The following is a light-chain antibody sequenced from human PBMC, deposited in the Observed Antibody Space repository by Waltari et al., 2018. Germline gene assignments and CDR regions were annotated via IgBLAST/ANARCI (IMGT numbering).Light chain of an antibody. CDR3: GSWDDSLNGHWV. CDR2: RSG. Sequence: QSVLTQPPSASGTPGQRVTISCSGSASDIGGNLVNWYQQLPGTAPKLLIYRSGQRPSGGPGRFCGSKTGTSSSLGISGLQSEDEAEYFCGSWDDSLNGHWVVGGGTKVTVL. V-gene: IGLV1-44*01. CDR1: ASDIGGNL. J-gene: IGLJ3*02.